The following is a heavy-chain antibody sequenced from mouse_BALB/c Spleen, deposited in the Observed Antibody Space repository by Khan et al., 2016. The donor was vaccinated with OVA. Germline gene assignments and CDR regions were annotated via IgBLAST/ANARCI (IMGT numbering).Heavy chain of an antibody. Sequence: EVQLQQSGPELVKSGASVKISCKTSGYTFTEYTLHWVKQSHGKSLEWIGVINPKNGVTSYNQKFKGKATLTVDKSSSTAYMEFRSLTSEDSAVYYGARDAGRYWGQGTSVTVSS. CDR2: INPKNGVT. CDR3: ARDAGRY. J-gene: IGHJ4*01. CDR1: GYTFTEYT. D-gene: IGHD3-3*01. V-gene: IGHV1-18*01.